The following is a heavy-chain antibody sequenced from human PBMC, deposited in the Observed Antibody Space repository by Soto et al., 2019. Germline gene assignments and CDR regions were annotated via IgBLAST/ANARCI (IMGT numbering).Heavy chain of an antibody. D-gene: IGHD3-9*01. V-gene: IGHV3-73*02. CDR1: GFTFSGSA. CDR3: TSPSISYDILTDYFKY. Sequence: EVQLVESGGGLVQPGGSLKLSCAASGFTFSGSAVHWVRQAPGKGLEWVGRIRGKANSDATVYDASVKGRFTISRDDSMNTAYLQMNSLKTEDTAVYYCTSPSISYDILTDYFKYWGQGSLVTVSS. CDR2: IRGKANSDAT. J-gene: IGHJ4*02.